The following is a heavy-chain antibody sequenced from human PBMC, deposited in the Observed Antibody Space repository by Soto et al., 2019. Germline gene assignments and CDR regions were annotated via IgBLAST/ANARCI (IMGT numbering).Heavy chain of an antibody. CDR2: INSDGSST. CDR1: GFTFSSYW. V-gene: IGHV3-74*01. D-gene: IGHD3-16*02. Sequence: VQLVESGGGLVQPGGSLRLSCAASGFTFSSYWMHWVRQAPGKGLVWVSRINSDGSSTSYADSVKGRFTISRDNAKNTLYLQMNSLRAEDTAVYYCARGSYDYVWGSYLWGFDYWGQGTLVTVSS. CDR3: ARGSYDYVWGSYLWGFDY. J-gene: IGHJ4*02.